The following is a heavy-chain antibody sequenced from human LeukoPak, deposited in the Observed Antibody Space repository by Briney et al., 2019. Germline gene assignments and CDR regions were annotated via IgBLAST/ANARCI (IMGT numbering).Heavy chain of an antibody. Sequence: ASVKVSCKASGYTFTSYAMHWVRQAPGQRLEWMGWINAGNGNTKYSQKFQGRVTITRDTSANTAYMELSSLRSEDTAVYYCARWYCSGGSCYPDEGFDYWGQGTLVTVSS. D-gene: IGHD2-15*01. CDR2: INAGNGNT. V-gene: IGHV1-3*01. J-gene: IGHJ4*02. CDR1: GYTFTSYA. CDR3: ARWYCSGGSCYPDEGFDY.